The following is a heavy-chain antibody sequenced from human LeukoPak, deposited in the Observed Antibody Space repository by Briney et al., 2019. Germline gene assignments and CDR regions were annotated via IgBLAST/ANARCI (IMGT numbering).Heavy chain of an antibody. CDR3: AIVPRDRSWPNYFVS. CDR1: GGTFSTYA. CDR2: IVPILGTA. Sequence: GASVTVSCKASGGTFSTYAISWVRQAPGQGLEWVGRIVPILGTANYAQNFQGRVTITADRSTTTAYMELSSLRSADTAAYYCAIVPRDRSWPNYFVSWGEGNLVTVSS. V-gene: IGHV1-69*04. J-gene: IGHJ4*02. D-gene: IGHD3-10*01.